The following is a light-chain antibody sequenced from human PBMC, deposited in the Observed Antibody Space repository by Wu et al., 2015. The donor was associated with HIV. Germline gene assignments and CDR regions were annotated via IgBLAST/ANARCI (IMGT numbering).Light chain of an antibody. V-gene: IGKV1-9*01. CDR2: DAS. Sequence: IQLTQSPSSLSASIGDRVSITCRASQDIVTYLAWYQQTPGKAPRVLIYDASTLQSGVPSRFSGSGSGADFTLTISGLQREDFAIYYCQQLNSFPLTFGQGTRLEIK. CDR1: QDIVTY. J-gene: IGKJ5*01. CDR3: QQLNSFPLT.